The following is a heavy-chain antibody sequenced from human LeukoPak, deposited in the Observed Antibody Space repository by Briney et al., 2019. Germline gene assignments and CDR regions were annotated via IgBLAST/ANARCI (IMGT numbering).Heavy chain of an antibody. CDR2: IKTKTDGGTT. D-gene: IGHD1-26*01. V-gene: IGHV3-15*01. CDR1: GFTFSSYA. Sequence: GGSLRLSCAASGFTFSSYAMHWVRQAPGKGLEWVGRIKTKTDGGTTDYAAPVKGRFTISRDDSKDTLYLQMNSLTTEDTAVYYCITRPNPVGYWGQGTLVTVSS. CDR3: ITRPNPVGY. J-gene: IGHJ4*02.